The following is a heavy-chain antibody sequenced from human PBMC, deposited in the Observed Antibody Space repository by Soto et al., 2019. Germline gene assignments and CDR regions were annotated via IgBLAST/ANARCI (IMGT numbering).Heavy chain of an antibody. V-gene: IGHV1-69*01. D-gene: IGHD5-12*01. CDR3: ASRPRNGYNR. J-gene: IGHJ4*02. CDR2: IIPIFNTP. Sequence: QVQLVQSGAELKKPGSSVKVSCKSSGGSFSNSAVTWVRQAPGQGLEWMGGIIPIFNTPNYAQKFQGRVAFTADDSTATAYMALTSLTSEDTAVYYCASRPRNGYNRWGQGTLVTVSS. CDR1: GGSFSNSA.